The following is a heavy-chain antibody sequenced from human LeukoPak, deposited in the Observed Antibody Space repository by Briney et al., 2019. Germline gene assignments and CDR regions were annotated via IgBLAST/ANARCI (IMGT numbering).Heavy chain of an antibody. J-gene: IGHJ5*02. CDR2: IYPGDSDT. D-gene: IGHD2-2*03. V-gene: IGHV5-51*01. CDR1: GYSFTSYW. CDR3: ARSGYCSSTSCYAPTYNWFDP. Sequence: GEFLKISCKGSGYSFTSYWIGWVRQMPGKGLEWMGIIYPGDSDTRYSPSLQGQVTISADKSINTAYLQWSSLKASDTAMYYCARSGYCSSTSCYAPTYNWFDPWGQGTLVTVSS.